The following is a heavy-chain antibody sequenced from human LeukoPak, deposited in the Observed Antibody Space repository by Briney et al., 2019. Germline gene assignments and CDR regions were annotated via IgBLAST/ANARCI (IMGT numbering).Heavy chain of an antibody. CDR1: GVCTSNDPAA. CDR2: TYYRSKWYS. Sequence: SQTLTLTCSFSGVCTSNDPAARNLIRQSPSRGLEWLGRTYYRSKWYSDYALSVKSRIIINPDTSKNQFSLQLNAYTAAYSGSHYCATAPSGSTVALWGEWGQGTLVTVSS. V-gene: IGHV6-1*01. D-gene: IGHD6-19*01. J-gene: IGHJ4*02. CDR3: ATAPSGSTVALWGE.